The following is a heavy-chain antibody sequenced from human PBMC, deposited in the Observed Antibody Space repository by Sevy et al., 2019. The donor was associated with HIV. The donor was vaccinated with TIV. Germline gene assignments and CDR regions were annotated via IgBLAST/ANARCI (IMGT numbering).Heavy chain of an antibody. V-gene: IGHV3-53*01. Sequence: GGSLRLSCAASGFTVSSNYMSWVRQAPGQGLEWVSVIYSGGSTYYADSVKGRFTITRDNSKNTLYLQMNSLGAEDTAGYYCAREVEGTGSTQTDYYFDYWGQGTLVTVSS. J-gene: IGHJ4*02. D-gene: IGHD1-1*01. CDR3: AREVEGTGSTQTDYYFDY. CDR2: IYSGGST. CDR1: GFTVSSNY.